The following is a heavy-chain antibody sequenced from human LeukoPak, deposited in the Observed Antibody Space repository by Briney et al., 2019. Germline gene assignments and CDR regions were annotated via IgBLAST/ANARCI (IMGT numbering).Heavy chain of an antibody. Sequence: SETLSLTCTVSGGSISSSSYYWSWIRQPPGKGLEWIGEINHSGSTNYNPSLKSRVTISVDTSKNQFSLKLSSVTAADTAVYYCARRSYNSPLRYWGQGTLVTVSS. CDR2: INHSGST. CDR1: GGSISSSSYY. V-gene: IGHV4-39*07. CDR3: ARRSYNSPLRY. D-gene: IGHD3-10*01. J-gene: IGHJ4*02.